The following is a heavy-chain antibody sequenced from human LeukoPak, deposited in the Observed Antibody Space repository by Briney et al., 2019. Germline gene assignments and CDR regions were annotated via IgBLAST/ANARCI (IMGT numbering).Heavy chain of an antibody. CDR1: GGSISSGGYS. CDR3: ARAPSYSNYFDY. V-gene: IGHV4-30-2*01. Sequence: SETLSLTCAVSGGSISSGGYSWSWIPQPPGKGLEWIGYIYHSGSTYYNPSLKSRVTIAVDRSKNQFSLRLSCVTAADTAVYYCARAPSYSNYFDYWGERTLVTVSS. CDR2: IYHSGST. J-gene: IGHJ4*02. D-gene: IGHD4-4*01.